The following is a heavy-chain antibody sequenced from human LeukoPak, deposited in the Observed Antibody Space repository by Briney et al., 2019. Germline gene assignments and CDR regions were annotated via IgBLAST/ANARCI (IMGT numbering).Heavy chain of an antibody. J-gene: IGHJ6*03. V-gene: IGHV3-7*01. D-gene: IGHD1-1*01. CDR3: ARGPERDYYYYYMDV. CDR1: GFTFSSYW. CDR2: IKQDGSEK. Sequence: GGSLRLSCAASGFTFSSYWMSWVRQAPGKGLEWVANIKQDGSEKYYVDSVRGRFTISRDNAKNSLYLQMNSLRAEDTAVYYCARGPERDYYYYYMDVWGKGTTVTVSS.